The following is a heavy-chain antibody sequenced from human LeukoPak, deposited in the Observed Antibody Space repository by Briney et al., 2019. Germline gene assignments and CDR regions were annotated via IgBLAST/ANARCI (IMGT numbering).Heavy chain of an antibody. V-gene: IGHV3-30*02. D-gene: IGHD1-26*01. CDR1: GFTFSNYG. CDR3: AREIVGATGFDY. Sequence: PGGSLRLSCAASGFTFSNYGMHCVCQAPGTGLEWVASIRDDGSNKYYADSVKGRFTISRDNSRNTLYLQMNSLRAEDTAVYYCAREIVGATGFDYWGQGTLVTVSS. J-gene: IGHJ4*02. CDR2: IRDDGSNK.